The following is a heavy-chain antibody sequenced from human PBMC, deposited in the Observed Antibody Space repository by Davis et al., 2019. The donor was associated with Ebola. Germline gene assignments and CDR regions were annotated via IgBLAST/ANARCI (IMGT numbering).Heavy chain of an antibody. Sequence: GESLKISCAASGFTFSSYEMNWVRQAPGKGLEWVSYISSSGSTIYYADSVKGRFTISRDNAKNSMYLQMNSLRAEDTAVYYCARGMNGDYSHWYFDLWGRGTLVTVSS. CDR2: ISSSGSTI. V-gene: IGHV3-48*03. CDR1: GFTFSSYE. D-gene: IGHD4-17*01. CDR3: ARGMNGDYSHWYFDL. J-gene: IGHJ2*01.